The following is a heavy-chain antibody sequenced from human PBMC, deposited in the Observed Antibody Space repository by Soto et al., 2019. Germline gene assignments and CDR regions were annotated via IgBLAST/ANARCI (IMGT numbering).Heavy chain of an antibody. V-gene: IGHV4-59*01. CDR1: GGSISSYY. Sequence: QVQLQESGPGLVKPSETLSLTCTVSGGSISSYYWSWIRQPPGKGLEWIGYIYYSGSTNYNPSLKSRVTISVDTSKNQFSLKRSSVTAADTAVYYCARGRGDHGGYYYYMDVWGKGTTVTVSS. J-gene: IGHJ6*03. D-gene: IGHD3-16*01. CDR2: IYYSGST. CDR3: ARGRGDHGGYYYYMDV.